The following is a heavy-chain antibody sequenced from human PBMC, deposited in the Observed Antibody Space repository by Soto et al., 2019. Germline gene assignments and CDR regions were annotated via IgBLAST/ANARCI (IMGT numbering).Heavy chain of an antibody. D-gene: IGHD3-22*01. CDR1: EFTFSNYA. V-gene: IGHV3-23*01. CDR2: ISYGGGTT. Sequence: PGGSVTLSCEAPEFTFSNYAMRRFRQTPGKGLEWVSAISYGGGTTYYADSVKGRFTISRDNSKNTLYLQMNSLRAEDTAVYYCAKNPGYYYDSTGYHFDYWGQGTLVTVSS. CDR3: AKNPGYYYDSTGYHFDY. J-gene: IGHJ4*02.